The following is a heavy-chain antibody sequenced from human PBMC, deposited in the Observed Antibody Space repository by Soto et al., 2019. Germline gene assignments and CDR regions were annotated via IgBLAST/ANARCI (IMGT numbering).Heavy chain of an antibody. J-gene: IGHJ4*02. V-gene: IGHV2-26*01. Sequence: ESGPTLVNPTETLTLTCTVSGFSLSNARMGVSWIRQPPGKALEWLAHIFSNDEKSYSTSLKSRLTISKDTSKSQVVLTMTNMDPVDTATYYCARIPTPTRGYSYGPYFDYWGQGTLVTVSS. CDR2: IFSNDEK. D-gene: IGHD5-18*01. CDR3: ARIPTPTRGYSYGPYFDY. CDR1: GFSLSNARMG.